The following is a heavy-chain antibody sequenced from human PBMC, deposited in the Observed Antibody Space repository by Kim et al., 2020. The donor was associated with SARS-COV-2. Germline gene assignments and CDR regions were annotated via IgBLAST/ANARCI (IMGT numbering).Heavy chain of an antibody. CDR2: T. V-gene: IGHV4-34*01. J-gene: IGHJ4*02. Sequence: TNYNPSLKSRVTISVDTSKNQFSLKLSSVTAADTAVYYCARAGIFGVSENWGQGTLVTVSS. CDR3: ARAGIFGVSEN. D-gene: IGHD3-3*01.